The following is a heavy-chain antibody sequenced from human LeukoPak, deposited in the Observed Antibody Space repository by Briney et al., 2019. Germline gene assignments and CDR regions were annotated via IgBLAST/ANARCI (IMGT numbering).Heavy chain of an antibody. D-gene: IGHD1-26*01. CDR1: GYSFTYHN. CDR2: LTPSGVGR. J-gene: IGHJ4*02. Sequence: ASVKVSCKTSGYSFTYHNTYWVRQAPGQGLEWMGVLTPSGVGRSDAQKFQGRVTMTRDTSTTTVYMELSSLGSEDAAVYYCARDSGRFSADFWGQGTLVTVSS. V-gene: IGHV1-46*01. CDR3: ARDSGRFSADF.